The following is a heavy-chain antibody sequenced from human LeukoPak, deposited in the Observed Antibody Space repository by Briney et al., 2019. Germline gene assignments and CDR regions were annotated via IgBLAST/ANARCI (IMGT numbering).Heavy chain of an antibody. CDR3: ARAYYDILTGYYPLLDY. J-gene: IGHJ4*02. Sequence: ASVKVSCKASGYTFTSHFMHWVRQAPGQGLEWMGIINPRGGSTSYTQKFQGRVTMTRDTSTSTVYMELSSLRSEDTAVYYCARAYYDILTGYYPLLDYWGQGTLVTVSS. V-gene: IGHV1-46*01. D-gene: IGHD3-9*01. CDR1: GYTFTSHF. CDR2: INPRGGST.